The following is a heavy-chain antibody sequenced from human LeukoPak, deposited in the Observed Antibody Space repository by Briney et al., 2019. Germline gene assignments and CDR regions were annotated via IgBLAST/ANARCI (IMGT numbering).Heavy chain of an antibody. V-gene: IGHV1-2*06. CDR1: GYTFTGYY. D-gene: IGHD3-22*01. J-gene: IGHJ4*02. CDR2: INPNSGGT. CDR3: PRDPSDYDSSGYLSYFDY. Sequence: ASVKVSCKASGYTFTGYYMHWVRQAPGQGLEWMGRINPNSGGTNYAQKFQGRVTMTRDTSISTAYMELSRLRSDDTAVYYCPRDPSDYDSSGYLSYFDYWGQGTLVTVAS.